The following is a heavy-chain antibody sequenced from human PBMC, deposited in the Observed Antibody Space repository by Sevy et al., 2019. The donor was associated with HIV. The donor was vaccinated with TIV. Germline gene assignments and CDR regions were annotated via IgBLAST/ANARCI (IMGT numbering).Heavy chain of an antibody. CDR3: AGDKPQGDVIARPAMWGGIDY. J-gene: IGHJ4*02. CDR2: ISAYTGNT. D-gene: IGHD2-2*01. CDR1: GYTFSSYG. Sequence: ASVKVSCKASGYTFSSYGISWVRQAPGQGLEWMGWISAYTGNTNYAQKHQGRVTMTTDTSTTTAYLELRNLRSADTAVNFCAGDKPQGDVIARPAMWGGIDYWGQGTLVTVSS. V-gene: IGHV1-18*01.